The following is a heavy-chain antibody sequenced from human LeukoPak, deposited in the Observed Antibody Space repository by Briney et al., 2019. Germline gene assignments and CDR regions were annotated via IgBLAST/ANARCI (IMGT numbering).Heavy chain of an antibody. D-gene: IGHD2-15*01. Sequence: PGGALRLSCEASGFRFDDYAMHWVRQAPGKGLEWVSGLSYNRGYIGYADSVKGRFTISRDNAKNSLYLHMNSLRAEDTALYYCVKDTLSRIWLAAFDIWGHGTMVTVSS. V-gene: IGHV3-9*01. CDR1: GFRFDDYA. CDR3: VKDTLSRIWLAAFDI. J-gene: IGHJ3*02. CDR2: LSYNRGYI.